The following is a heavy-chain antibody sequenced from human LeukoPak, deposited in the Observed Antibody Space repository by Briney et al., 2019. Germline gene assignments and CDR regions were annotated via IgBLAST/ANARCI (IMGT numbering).Heavy chain of an antibody. Sequence: ASVKVSCKVSGYTLTELSMHWVRQAPGKGLEWMGGFDPEDGETIYAQKFQGRVTMTEDTSTVTAYMELSSLRSEDTAVYYCATDKSSGWLKVFDYWGQGTLVTVSS. J-gene: IGHJ4*02. CDR1: GYTLTELS. V-gene: IGHV1-24*01. D-gene: IGHD6-19*01. CDR2: FDPEDGET. CDR3: ATDKSSGWLKVFDY.